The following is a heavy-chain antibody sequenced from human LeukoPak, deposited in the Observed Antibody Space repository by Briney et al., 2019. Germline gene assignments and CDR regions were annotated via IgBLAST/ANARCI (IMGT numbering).Heavy chain of an antibody. CDR2: ISTSGTTV. D-gene: IGHD6-19*01. V-gene: IGHV3-48*03. Sequence: GGSLRLSCAASGFTFSSYEMYWVRQAPGKGLEWVSYISTSGTTVHYADSVKGRFTISRDNAKNSLYLQMNSLRAEDTAVYYCARERGWSETPFDYWGQGTLVTVSS. J-gene: IGHJ4*02. CDR1: GFTFSSYE. CDR3: ARERGWSETPFDY.